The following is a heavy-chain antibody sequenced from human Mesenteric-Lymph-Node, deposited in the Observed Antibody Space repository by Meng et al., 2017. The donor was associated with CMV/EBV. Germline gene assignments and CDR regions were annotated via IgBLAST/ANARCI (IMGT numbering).Heavy chain of an antibody. CDR3: ARALGLSSSSPEGY. J-gene: IGHJ4*02. CDR1: GYSFTKYA. CDR2: IIPILGIA. D-gene: IGHD6-6*01. V-gene: IGHV1-69*10. Sequence: SVKVSCKTSGYSFTKYAMNWVRQAPGQGLEWMGGIIPILGIANYAQKFQGRVTITADKSTSTAYMELSSLRSEDTAVYYCARALGLSSSSPEGYWGQGTLVTVSS.